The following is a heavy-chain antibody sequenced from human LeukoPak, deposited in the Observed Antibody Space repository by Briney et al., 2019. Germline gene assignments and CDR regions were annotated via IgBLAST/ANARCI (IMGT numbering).Heavy chain of an antibody. Sequence: KPSETLSLTCAVYGGSFSGYYWSWIRQPPGKGLEWIGEINHSGSTNYNPSLKSRVTISVDTSKNQFSLKLSSVTAADTAVYYCATERYGSGSYVVYWGQGTLVTVSS. V-gene: IGHV4-34*01. CDR1: GGSFSGYY. CDR3: ATERYGSGSYVVY. J-gene: IGHJ4*02. D-gene: IGHD3-10*01. CDR2: INHSGST.